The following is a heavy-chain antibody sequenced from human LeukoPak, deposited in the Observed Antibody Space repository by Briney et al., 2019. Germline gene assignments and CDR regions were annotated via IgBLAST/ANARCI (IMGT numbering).Heavy chain of an antibody. J-gene: IGHJ4*02. Sequence: SENLSLTCTVSGGSISSSSYYWGWIRQPPGKGLEWIGSIYYSGSTYYNPSLKSRVTISVDTSKNQFSLKLSSVTAADTAVYYCAYLTAMVDYWGQGTLVTVSS. D-gene: IGHD5-18*01. CDR1: GGSISSSSYY. CDR2: IYYSGST. V-gene: IGHV4-39*01. CDR3: AYLTAMVDY.